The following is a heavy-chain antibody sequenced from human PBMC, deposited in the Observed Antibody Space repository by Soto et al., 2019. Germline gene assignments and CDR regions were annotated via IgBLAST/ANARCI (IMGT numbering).Heavy chain of an antibody. J-gene: IGHJ6*02. CDR3: ARYIAAAYIVDYGMDV. CDR1: GYTFTSYY. D-gene: IGHD6-13*01. V-gene: IGHV1-46*01. CDR2: INPSGGST. Sequence: ASVKVSCKASGYTFTSYYMHWVRQAPGQGLEWMGIINPSGGSTSYAQKFQGRVTMTRDTSTSTVYMELSSLRSEDTAVYYCARYIAAAYIVDYGMDVWGQGTTVTVSS.